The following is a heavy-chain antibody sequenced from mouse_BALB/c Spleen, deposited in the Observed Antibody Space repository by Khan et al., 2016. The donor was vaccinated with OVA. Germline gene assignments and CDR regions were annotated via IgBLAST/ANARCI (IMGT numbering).Heavy chain of an antibody. J-gene: IGHJ4*01. CDR3: ARRTTGYAMDY. V-gene: IGHV1-4*01. D-gene: IGHD2-14*01. CDR2: INPRSDYT. Sequence: QVQLQQSGAELSRPGASVKMSCKASGYTFTSNTMHWVKQRPGQGLEWIGYINPRSDYTIYSQKFKDKATLTVDISSSTAYMQLSSLTSDDSAVYYCARRTTGYAMDYWGQGTSVTVSS. CDR1: GYTFTSNT.